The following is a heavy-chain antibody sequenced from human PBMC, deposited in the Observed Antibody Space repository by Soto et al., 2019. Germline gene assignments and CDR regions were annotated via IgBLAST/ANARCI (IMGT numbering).Heavy chain of an antibody. CDR3: ARSSYYYDSSGYYPYYYYGMDV. Sequence: MGIIYPGDSDTRYSPSFQGQVTISADKSISTAYLQWSSLKASDTAMYYCARSSYYYDSSGYYPYYYYGMDVWGQGTTVTVSS. CDR2: IYPGDSDT. D-gene: IGHD3-22*01. J-gene: IGHJ6*02. V-gene: IGHV5-51*01.